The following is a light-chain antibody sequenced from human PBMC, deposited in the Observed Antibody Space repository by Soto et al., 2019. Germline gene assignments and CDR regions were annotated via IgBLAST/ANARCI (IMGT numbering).Light chain of an antibody. V-gene: IGKV3-20*01. CDR2: GAS. J-gene: IGKJ1*01. CDR1: QTVSSSH. Sequence: EVVLTQSPGTLSLSPGERATLSCRASQTVSSSHLAWYQQKPGQAPRLLLYGASNRATGIPDRFSGSGSGTDFTLTISRLEPEDFALYYCQRYNSNSRTFGQGTKVEMK. CDR3: QRYNSNSRT.